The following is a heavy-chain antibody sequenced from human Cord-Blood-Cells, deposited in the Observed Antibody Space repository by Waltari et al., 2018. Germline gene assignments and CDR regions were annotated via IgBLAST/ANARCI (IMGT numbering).Heavy chain of an antibody. CDR2: FDPEDGET. Sequence: QVQLVQSGAEVKKPGASVKVSCKVSGYTLTELSMNLVRQAPGKGLEWMGGFDPEDGETIYAQKFQGRVTMTEDTSTDTAYMELSSLRSEDTAVYYCASAIIYSNYYYYYGMDVWGQGTTVTVSS. V-gene: IGHV1-24*01. CDR3: ASAIIYSNYYYYYGMDV. D-gene: IGHD4-4*01. CDR1: GYTLTELS. J-gene: IGHJ6*02.